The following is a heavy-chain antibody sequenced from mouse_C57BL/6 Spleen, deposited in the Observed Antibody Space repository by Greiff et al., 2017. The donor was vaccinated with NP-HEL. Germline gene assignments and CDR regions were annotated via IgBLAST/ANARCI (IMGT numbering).Heavy chain of an antibody. CDR2: INPYNGDT. CDR1: GYSFTGYF. J-gene: IGHJ2*01. CDR3: ARSWGGLEYYFDY. V-gene: IGHV1-20*01. D-gene: IGHD2-4*01. Sequence: EVQLQQSGPELVKPGDSVKISCKASGYSFTGYFMNWVMQSHGKSLEWIGRINPYNGDTFYNQKFKGKATLTVDKSSSTAHMELRSLTSEDSAVYYCARSWGGLEYYFDYWGQGTTLTVSS.